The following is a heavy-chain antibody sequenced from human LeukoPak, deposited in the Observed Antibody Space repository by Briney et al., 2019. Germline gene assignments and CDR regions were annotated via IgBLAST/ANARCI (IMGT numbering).Heavy chain of an antibody. J-gene: IGHJ4*02. V-gene: IGHV4-39*01. D-gene: IGHD2-21*01. CDR2: IYYSGST. Sequence: SETLSLTCTVSGGPISSSSYYWGWIRQPPGKGLEWIGSIYYSGSTYYNPSLKSRVTISVDTSKNQFSLKLSSVTAADTAVYYCARHYVVLYYFDYWGQGTLVTVSS. CDR3: ARHYVVLYYFDY. CDR1: GGPISSSSYY.